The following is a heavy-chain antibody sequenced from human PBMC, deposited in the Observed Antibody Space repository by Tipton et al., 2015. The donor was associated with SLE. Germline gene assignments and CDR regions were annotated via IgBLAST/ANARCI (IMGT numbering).Heavy chain of an antibody. CDR3: ARDGVKGVVPIFDY. CDR1: GFTFSSYD. D-gene: IGHD3-3*01. J-gene: IGHJ4*02. CDR2: IWYDGSNK. Sequence: SGFTFSSYDMHWVRQAPGKGLEWVAVIWYDGSNKYYGDFVKGRFTISRDNSKNTLYLQMNSLRAEDTAMYYCARDGVKGVVPIFDYWGQGPLVTVSS. V-gene: IGHV3-33*01.